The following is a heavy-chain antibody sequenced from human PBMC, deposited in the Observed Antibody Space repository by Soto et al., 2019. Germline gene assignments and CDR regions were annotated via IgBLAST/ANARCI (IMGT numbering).Heavy chain of an antibody. CDR1: GYTFTSYY. Sequence: QVQLVQSGAEVKKPGASVKVSCKASGYTFTSYYMQWVRHAPRQGLEWMGIINPSGGSTSYAKKFQGRVTMTSDTSTGTVYRALSSMRSADTAVDYCAREGFGEFRFDYWGQGTLVTVSS. D-gene: IGHD3-10*01. CDR2: INPSGGST. CDR3: AREGFGEFRFDY. J-gene: IGHJ4*02. V-gene: IGHV1-46*01.